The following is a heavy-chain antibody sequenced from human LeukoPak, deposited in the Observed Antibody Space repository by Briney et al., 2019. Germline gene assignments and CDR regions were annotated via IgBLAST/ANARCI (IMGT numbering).Heavy chain of an antibody. CDR2: IWYDGTNK. V-gene: IGHV3-33*01. J-gene: IGHJ4*02. D-gene: IGHD3-3*01. CDR3: ARDVGGGYYLFTENQ. Sequence: SGRSLRLSCAASGFTFSSYGMHWVRQAPGKGLEWVAIIWYDGTNKYYAASVKGRFTISRDNSKNTLYLQMNSLRAEDTAVYFCARDVGGGYYLFTENQWGQGTLVTVSS. CDR1: GFTFSSYG.